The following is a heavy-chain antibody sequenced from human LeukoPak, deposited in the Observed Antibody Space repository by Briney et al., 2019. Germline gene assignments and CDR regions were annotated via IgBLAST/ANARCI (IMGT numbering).Heavy chain of an antibody. J-gene: IGHJ4*02. CDR3: ARHKFYCSSTTCYGYYFDY. D-gene: IGHD2-2*01. V-gene: IGHV3-74*01. Sequence: GGSLRLSCAASGFTFSSYWMHWVRQAPGKGLVWVSRINSDGSSTSYADSVKGRFTISRGNAKNTLYLQMNSLRAEDTAVYYCARHKFYCSSTTCYGYYFDYWGQGALVTVSS. CDR2: INSDGSST. CDR1: GFTFSSYW.